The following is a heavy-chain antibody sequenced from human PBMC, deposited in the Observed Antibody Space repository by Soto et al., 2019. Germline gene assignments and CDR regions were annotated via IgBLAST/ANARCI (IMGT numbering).Heavy chain of an antibody. D-gene: IGHD6-13*01. V-gene: IGHV4-31*03. CDR2: IYYSGST. Sequence: QVQLQESGPGLVKPSQTLSLTCTVSGGSISSGGYYWSWIRQHPGKGLEWIGYIYYSGSTYYNPSLKSRVTISVDTSKNQFSLKLSSVTAADTAVYYFARGGGSSYYYYGMDVWGQGTTVTVSS. J-gene: IGHJ6*02. CDR3: ARGGGSSYYYYGMDV. CDR1: GGSISSGGYY.